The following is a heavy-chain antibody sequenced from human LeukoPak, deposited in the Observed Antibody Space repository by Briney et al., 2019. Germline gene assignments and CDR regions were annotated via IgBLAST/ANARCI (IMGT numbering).Heavy chain of an antibody. D-gene: IGHD3-9*01. J-gene: IGHJ4*02. CDR3: ARDQYLDVLTGDRRYYFDY. Sequence: SETLSLICTVSGYSINSGYYWGWIRQPPGKGLEWIGSIHHSGSTYYNPSLQSRVAISVDTSNNQFSLKLNSVTAADTAVYHCARDQYLDVLTGDRRYYFDYWGQGALVTVSS. V-gene: IGHV4-38-2*02. CDR2: IHHSGST. CDR1: GYSINSGYY.